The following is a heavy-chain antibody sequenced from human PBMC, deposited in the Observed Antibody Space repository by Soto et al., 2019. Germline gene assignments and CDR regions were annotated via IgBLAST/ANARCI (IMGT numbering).Heavy chain of an antibody. D-gene: IGHD3-10*01. Sequence: SVKVSCKASGGTFSSYAISWVRQAPGQGLEWMGGIIPIFGTANYARKFQGRVTITADESTSTAYMELSSLRSEDTAVYYCARGSSMVRDRAAFDYWGQGTLVTVS. CDR2: IIPIFGTA. CDR1: GGTFSSYA. CDR3: ARGSSMVRDRAAFDY. V-gene: IGHV1-69*13. J-gene: IGHJ4*02.